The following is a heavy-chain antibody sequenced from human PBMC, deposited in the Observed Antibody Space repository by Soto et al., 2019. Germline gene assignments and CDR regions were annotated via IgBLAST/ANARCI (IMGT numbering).Heavy chain of an antibody. CDR2: ISGSGGST. D-gene: IGHD3-3*01. Sequence: HPAGSLRLSCAASGFTFSSYAMSWVRKAPAKGQEWVSAISGSGGSTYYADSVKGRFTISRDNSKNTLYLQMNSLRAEDTAVYYCAKKGDFWSGYHSYYYYYMDVWGKGTTVTVSS. V-gene: IGHV3-23*01. CDR1: GFTFSSYA. J-gene: IGHJ6*03. CDR3: AKKGDFWSGYHSYYYYYMDV.